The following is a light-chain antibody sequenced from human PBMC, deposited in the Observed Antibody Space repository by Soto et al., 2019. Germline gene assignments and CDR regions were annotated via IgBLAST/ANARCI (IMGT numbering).Light chain of an antibody. V-gene: IGKV3-15*01. CDR1: QSVNSN. CDR2: GAS. Sequence: EIVMTQSPATLSVSPGERATLSYRASQSVNSNLAWYQQKPGQAPRLLIYGASTRATGIPARFSGSRSGTEFTLTISSLQSEDFAVYYCQQYNNWPYTFGQGTKLEIK. J-gene: IGKJ2*01. CDR3: QQYNNWPYT.